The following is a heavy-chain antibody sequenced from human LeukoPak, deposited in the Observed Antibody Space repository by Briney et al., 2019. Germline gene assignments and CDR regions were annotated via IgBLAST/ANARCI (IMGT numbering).Heavy chain of an antibody. CDR1: GGSISSYY. Sequence: KTSETLSLTCAVSGGSISSYYWSWIRQPPGKGLEWIGYIYYSGSTNYNPSLKSRVTISVDASKNQFSLKLCSVTAADTAVYYCASEAQQQLVNWGQGTLVTVSS. J-gene: IGHJ4*02. D-gene: IGHD6-13*01. CDR3: ASEAQQQLVN. V-gene: IGHV4-59*01. CDR2: IYYSGST.